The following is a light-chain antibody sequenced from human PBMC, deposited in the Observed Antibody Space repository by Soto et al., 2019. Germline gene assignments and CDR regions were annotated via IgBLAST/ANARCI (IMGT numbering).Light chain of an antibody. Sequence: EIVMTQSPATLSVSPGERATLSCRASQSVNINLAWYQQKPGQAPRLLIFGASSRANGIPARFSGSGSGTEFTLTISSLQSEDFAVYYCQQYNQWPPLTFGGGTKVDI. CDR1: QSVNIN. CDR3: QQYNQWPPLT. CDR2: GAS. J-gene: IGKJ4*01. V-gene: IGKV3-15*01.